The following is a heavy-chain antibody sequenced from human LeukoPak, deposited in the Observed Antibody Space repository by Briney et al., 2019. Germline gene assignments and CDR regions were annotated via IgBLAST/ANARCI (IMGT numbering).Heavy chain of an antibody. CDR1: GGSISSYY. V-gene: IGHV4-59*01. D-gene: IGHD6-19*01. J-gene: IGHJ3*02. CDR2: IYYSGST. CDR3: ARVIAVAGAFNAFDI. Sequence: PSETLSLTCTVPGGSISSYYWSWIRQPPGKGLEWIGYIYYSGSTNYNPSLKSRVTISVDTSKNQFSLKLSSVTAADTAVYYCARVIAVAGAFNAFDIWGQGTMVTVSS.